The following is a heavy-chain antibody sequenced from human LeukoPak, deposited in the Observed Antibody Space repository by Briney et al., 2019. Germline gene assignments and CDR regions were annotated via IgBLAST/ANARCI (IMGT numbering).Heavy chain of an antibody. D-gene: IGHD5/OR15-5a*01. CDR3: ARGGYSVYEERGGVDY. CDR2: MNPNSGNT. CDR1: GYTFTSYD. Sequence: GASVKVSCKASGYTFTSYDINWVRQATGQGLEWMGWMNPNSGNTGYAQKFQGRVTMTRNTSISTAYMELSSLRSEDTAVYYCARGGYSVYEERGGVDYWGQGTLVTVSS. J-gene: IGHJ4*02. V-gene: IGHV1-8*01.